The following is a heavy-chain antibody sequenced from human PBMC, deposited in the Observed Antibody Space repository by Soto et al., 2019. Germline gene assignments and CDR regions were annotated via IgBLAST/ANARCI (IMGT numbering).Heavy chain of an antibody. J-gene: IGHJ4*02. V-gene: IGHV3-74*01. CDR1: GINFNNYW. Sequence: GGSLRLSCAVSGINFNNYWMHWIRQTPGKGLVWVSHINNVASIINYADSVRGRFTISRDKAGNTLYLQMNSLGVDDTATYYCASHECSCLKYWGQGTSVTVSS. CDR3: ASHECSCLKY. CDR2: INNVASII. D-gene: IGHD6-19*01.